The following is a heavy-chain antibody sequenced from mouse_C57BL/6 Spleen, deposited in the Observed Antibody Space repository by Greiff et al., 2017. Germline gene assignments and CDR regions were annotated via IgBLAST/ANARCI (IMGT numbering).Heavy chain of an antibody. CDR3: ARPTVVENYFDY. Sequence: QVQLQQSGAELVRPGTSVKVSCKASGYAFTNYLIEWEKQRPGQGLEWIGVINPGSGGTNYNEKFKGKATLTADKSSSTAYMQLSSLTSEDSAVYFCARPTVVENYFDYWGQGTTLTVSS. V-gene: IGHV1-54*01. D-gene: IGHD1-1*01. CDR2: INPGSGGT. J-gene: IGHJ2*01. CDR1: GYAFTNYL.